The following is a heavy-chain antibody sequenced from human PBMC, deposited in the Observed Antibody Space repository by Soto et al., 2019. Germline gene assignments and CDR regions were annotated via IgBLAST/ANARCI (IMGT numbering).Heavy chain of an antibody. CDR2: INHSGST. Sequence: SETLSLTCAVYGGSFSGYYWSWIRQPPGKGLGWIGEINHSGSTNYNPSLKSRVTISVDTSKNQFSLKLNSVTAADTAVYCCARARSGSYGFWYFDLWGRGTLVT. D-gene: IGHD3-10*01. CDR3: ARARSGSYGFWYFDL. CDR1: GGSFSGYY. J-gene: IGHJ2*01. V-gene: IGHV4-34*01.